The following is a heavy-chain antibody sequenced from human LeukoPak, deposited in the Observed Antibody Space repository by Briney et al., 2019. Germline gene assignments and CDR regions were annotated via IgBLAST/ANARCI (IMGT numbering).Heavy chain of an antibody. J-gene: IGHJ4*02. CDR1: GYSFTDYY. Sequence: ASVKVSCKVSGYSFTDYYMHWVQQAPGKGLEWMGLVDPEDGETMYAEKFQGRVTITADTSTDTAYMELSSLRSEDTAVYYCATPLVGYDILTGWGQGTLVTVSS. CDR2: VDPEDGET. CDR3: ATPLVGYDILTG. V-gene: IGHV1-69-2*01. D-gene: IGHD3-9*01.